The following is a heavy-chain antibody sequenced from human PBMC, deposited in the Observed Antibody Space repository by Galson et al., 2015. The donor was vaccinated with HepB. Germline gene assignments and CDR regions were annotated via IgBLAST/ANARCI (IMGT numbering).Heavy chain of an antibody. J-gene: IGHJ4*02. CDR3: ARQAYAPFFES. CDR1: GFTFSSYA. D-gene: IGHD4-17*01. V-gene: IGHV3-23*01. Sequence: SLRLSCAASGFTFSSYAMAWVRQAPGRGLEWVSTISRDSGEIHCADSVKGRFAISRDNSKNTLFLQMNSLRPEDTAIYFCARQAYAPFFESWGQGTLVTVSS. CDR2: ISRDSGEI.